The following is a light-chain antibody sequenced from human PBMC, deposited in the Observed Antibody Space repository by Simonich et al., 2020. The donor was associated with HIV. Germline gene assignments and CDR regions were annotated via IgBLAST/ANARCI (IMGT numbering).Light chain of an antibody. CDR3: QQYNDWPLYT. V-gene: IGKV3-15*01. CDR1: QSVTNN. CDR2: GAY. J-gene: IGKJ2*01. Sequence: EIVMTQSPATLSVSPGERATLPCRASQSVTNNLAWYQQKPGQAPRLLIYGAYTRATGIPARFSGSGSGTEFTLTISSMQSEDFAVYYCQQYNDWPLYTFGQGTKLEIK.